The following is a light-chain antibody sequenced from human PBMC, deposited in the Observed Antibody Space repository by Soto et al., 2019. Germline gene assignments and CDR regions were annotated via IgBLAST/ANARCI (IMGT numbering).Light chain of an antibody. CDR2: DDR. J-gene: IGLJ2*01. CDR1: NIGSKS. V-gene: IGLV3-21*04. Sequence: SYELSQSPSLSVAPGKTATITCGGNNIGSKSVHWYQQKPGQAPVVVIHDDRDRPSGIPERFAGSNSGNTATLTITRVEAGDEADYYCQVWDPSSDHVLFGGGTKVTVL. CDR3: QVWDPSSDHVL.